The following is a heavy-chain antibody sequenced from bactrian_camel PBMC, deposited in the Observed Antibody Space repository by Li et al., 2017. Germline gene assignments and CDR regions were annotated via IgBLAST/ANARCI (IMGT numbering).Heavy chain of an antibody. Sequence: HVQLVESGGGSVQAGGSLRLSCVWSPRAYGTWCMYWFRQIPGKEREEVAGIKRDGGITSYADTVKGRFTISQDNTNNTVYLQMNSLQPEDTAMYYCAAEGCGSGAAWDVAQAYNHWGQGTQVTVS. V-gene: IGHV3-3*01. CDR1: PRAYGTWC. J-gene: IGHJ4*01. CDR3: AAEGCGSGAAWDVAQAYNH. CDR2: IKRDGGIT.